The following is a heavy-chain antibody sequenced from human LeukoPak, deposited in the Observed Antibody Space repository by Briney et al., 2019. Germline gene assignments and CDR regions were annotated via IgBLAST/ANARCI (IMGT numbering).Heavy chain of an antibody. Sequence: RTSETLSLTCAVYGGSFSGYYWSWIRQPPGKGLEWIGEINHSGSTNYNPSLKSRVTISVDTSKNQFSLKLSSVTAADTAVYYCARDSGIDIWGQGTMATVSS. J-gene: IGHJ3*02. D-gene: IGHD3-10*01. CDR2: INHSGST. V-gene: IGHV4-34*01. CDR1: GGSFSGYY. CDR3: ARDSGIDI.